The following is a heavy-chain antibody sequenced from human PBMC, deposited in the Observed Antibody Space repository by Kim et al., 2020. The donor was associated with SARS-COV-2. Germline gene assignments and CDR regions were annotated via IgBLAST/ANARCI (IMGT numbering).Heavy chain of an antibody. CDR2: ISKSSSYI. D-gene: IGHD3-16*01. CDR3: ASMLPGGVGYNWLDP. Sequence: GGSLRLSCTGSGFTLSSYSMNWVRQAPGKGLEWVSSISKSSSYIYYAGSVKGRFTVSRDNSKNTVYLQMDSLRAEDTAVYYCASMLPGGVGYNWLDPWGQGTLVTVSS. J-gene: IGHJ5*02. V-gene: IGHV3-21*06. CDR1: GFTLSSYS.